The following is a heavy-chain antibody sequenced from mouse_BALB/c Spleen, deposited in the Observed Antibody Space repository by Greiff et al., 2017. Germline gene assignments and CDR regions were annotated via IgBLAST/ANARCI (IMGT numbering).Heavy chain of an antibody. J-gene: IGHJ3*01. CDR3: ARRDDWFAY. CDR1: GYTFTSYW. D-gene: IGHD3-3*01. V-gene: IGHV1-7*01. CDR2: INPSTGYT. Sequence: QVQLQQSGAELAKPGASVKMSCKASGYTFTSYWMHWVKQRPGQGLEWIGYINPSTGYTEYNQKFKDKATLTADKSSSTAYMQLSSLTYEDSAVYYCARRDDWFAYWGQGTLVTVSA.